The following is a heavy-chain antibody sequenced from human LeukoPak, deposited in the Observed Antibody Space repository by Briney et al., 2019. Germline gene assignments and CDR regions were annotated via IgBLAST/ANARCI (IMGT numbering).Heavy chain of an antibody. CDR1: GFTFDDYG. Sequence: PGRSLRLSCAASGFTFDDYGMSWVRQAPGKGLEWVSGINWNGGSTGYADSVKGRFTISRDNAKNSLYLQMNSLRAEDTALYHCARGYSSGWYLGDFDYWGQGTLVTVSS. V-gene: IGHV3-20*01. CDR3: ARGYSSGWYLGDFDY. CDR2: INWNGGST. J-gene: IGHJ4*02. D-gene: IGHD6-19*01.